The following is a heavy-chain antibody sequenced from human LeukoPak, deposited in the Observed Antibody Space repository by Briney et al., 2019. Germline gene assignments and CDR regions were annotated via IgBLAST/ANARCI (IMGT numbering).Heavy chain of an antibody. CDR2: ISWNSGSI. V-gene: IGHV3-9*01. CDR3: AKDIRAYYYYYGMDV. CDR1: GFTFDDYA. J-gene: IGHJ6*02. Sequence: PGRSLRLSCAASGFTFDDYAMHWVRQAPGKGLEWVSGISWNSGSIGYADSGKGRFTISRDNAKNSLYLQMNSLRAEDTALYYCAKDIRAYYYYYGMDVWGQGTTVTVSS. D-gene: IGHD3-10*01.